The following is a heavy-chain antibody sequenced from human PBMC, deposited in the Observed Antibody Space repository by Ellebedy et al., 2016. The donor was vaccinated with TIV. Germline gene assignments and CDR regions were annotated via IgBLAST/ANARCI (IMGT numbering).Heavy chain of an antibody. D-gene: IGHD1-14*01. Sequence: GSLRLXXTVSGGSISSSSYYWGWIRQPPGKGLEWIGSIYYSGSTYYNPSLKSRVTISVDTSKNQFSLKLSSVTAADTAVYYCARQLPEGGFDLWGRGTLVTVSS. CDR3: ARQLPEGGFDL. CDR1: GGSISSSSYY. CDR2: IYYSGST. J-gene: IGHJ2*01. V-gene: IGHV4-39*01.